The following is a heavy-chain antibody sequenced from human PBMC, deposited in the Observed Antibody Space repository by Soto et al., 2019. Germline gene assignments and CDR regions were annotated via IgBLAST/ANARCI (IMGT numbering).Heavy chain of an antibody. CDR2: ISSSGSTI. CDR3: ARDRMLGVAVAGTLCSYYYGMDV. D-gene: IGHD6-19*01. CDR1: GFTFSSYE. J-gene: IGHJ6*02. Sequence: GGSLRLSCAASGFTFSSYEMNWVRQAPGKGLEWVSYISSSGSTIYYADSVKGRFTISRDNAKNSLYLQLNSLRAEDTAVYYCARDRMLGVAVAGTLCSYYYGMDVWGQGTTVTVSS. V-gene: IGHV3-48*03.